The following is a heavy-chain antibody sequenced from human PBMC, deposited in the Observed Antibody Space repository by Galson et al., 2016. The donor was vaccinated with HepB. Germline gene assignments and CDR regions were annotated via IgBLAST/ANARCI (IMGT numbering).Heavy chain of an antibody. D-gene: IGHD5-18*01. J-gene: IGHJ4*02. CDR3: ATYRGYNSGYGAYFDN. V-gene: IGHV3-23*01. CDR2: NSPYGT. CDR1: GFTFTTSG. Sequence: SLRLSCAASGFTFTTSGMSWVRQAPGKGLEWVSANSPYGTYYADSVKGRFPISRDNSKNTLYLQLNSLSAEDTALYYCATYRGYNSGYGAYFDNWGQGTLVTVSS.